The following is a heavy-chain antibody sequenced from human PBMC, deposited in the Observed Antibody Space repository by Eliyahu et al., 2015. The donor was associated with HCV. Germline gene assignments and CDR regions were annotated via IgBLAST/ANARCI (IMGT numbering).Heavy chain of an antibody. CDR1: GFPSGSYG. J-gene: IGHJ4*02. CDR3: ARTESSSWEIDY. Sequence: QVQLVESGGGVVQPGRSLRLSCAASGFPSGSYGMHWVRQAPGKGLEWVAIICYDGRNKYYADSVKGRFTISRDNSKNTLYLQMNSLRAEDTAVYYCARTESSSWEIDYWGQGTLVTVSP. CDR2: ICYDGRNK. D-gene: IGHD6-13*01. V-gene: IGHV3-33*01.